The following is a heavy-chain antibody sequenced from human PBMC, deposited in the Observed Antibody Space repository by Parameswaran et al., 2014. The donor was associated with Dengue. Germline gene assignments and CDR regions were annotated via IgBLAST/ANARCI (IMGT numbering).Heavy chain of an antibody. V-gene: IGHV4-59*01. Sequence: RWIRQPPGKGLEWIGYIYYSGSTNYNPSLKSRVTISVDTSKNQFSLKLSSVTAADTAVYYCASITVTGLTWGWFDPWGQGTLVTVSS. CDR2: IYYSGST. D-gene: IGHD4-11*01. CDR3: ASITVTGLTWGWFDP. J-gene: IGHJ5*02.